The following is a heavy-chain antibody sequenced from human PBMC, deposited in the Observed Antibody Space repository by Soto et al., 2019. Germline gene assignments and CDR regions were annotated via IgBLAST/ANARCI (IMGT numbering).Heavy chain of an antibody. V-gene: IGHV4-59*01. CDR3: ARDFYDSVGYTWFDS. Sequence: SETLSLTCTVSGDTSTSDYWGWIRQAPGKGLEWIGHIHNSGTSTHNPSLNGRVTISIDMSKKQFSLKLTSLTSADTAVYYCARDFYDSVGYTWFDSWSQGTLVT. CDR2: IHNSGTS. J-gene: IGHJ5*01. D-gene: IGHD3-22*01. CDR1: GDTSTSDY.